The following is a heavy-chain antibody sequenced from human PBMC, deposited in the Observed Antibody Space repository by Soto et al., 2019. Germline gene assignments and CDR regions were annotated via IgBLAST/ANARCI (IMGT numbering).Heavy chain of an antibody. CDR2: IYYSGST. J-gene: IGHJ4*02. V-gene: IGHV4-39*01. Sequence: SETLSLTCTVSGGSISSSIYYWGWIRQPPGKGLEWIGSIYYSGSTYYNPSLKSRVTISVDTSKNQFSLKLSSVTAADTAVYYCASYKYSSGWYFDYWGQGTLVTVSS. CDR1: GGSISSSIYY. D-gene: IGHD6-19*01. CDR3: ASYKYSSGWYFDY.